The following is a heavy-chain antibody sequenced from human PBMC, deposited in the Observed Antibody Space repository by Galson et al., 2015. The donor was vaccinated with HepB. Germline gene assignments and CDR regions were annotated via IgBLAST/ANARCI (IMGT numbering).Heavy chain of an antibody. CDR2: INQDGSEK. J-gene: IGHJ4*02. CDR3: ARWGCSGDSCHNDY. Sequence: SLRLSCAASGFSFSSNWMSWVRQAPGKGLERVANINQDGSEKYYVDSVKGRFTVSRDNAKNSLYLQVNSLRADDTAVYYCARWGCSGDSCHNDYWGQGTLVTVSS. D-gene: IGHD2-15*01. V-gene: IGHV3-7*03. CDR1: GFSFSSNW.